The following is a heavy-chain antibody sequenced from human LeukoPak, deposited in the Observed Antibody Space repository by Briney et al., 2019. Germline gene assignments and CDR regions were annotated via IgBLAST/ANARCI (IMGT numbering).Heavy chain of an antibody. V-gene: IGHV3-48*03. CDR3: ARSGDYEDNY. J-gene: IGHJ4*02. CDR1: GFTFSSYE. Sequence: GGSLRLSCAASGFTFSSYEMNWVRQDPGKGLERVSYISSSGSTIYYADSVKGRFTISRDNAKNSLYLQMNSLRAEDTAVYYCARSGDYEDNYWGQGTLVTVSS. D-gene: IGHD4-17*01. CDR2: ISSSGSTI.